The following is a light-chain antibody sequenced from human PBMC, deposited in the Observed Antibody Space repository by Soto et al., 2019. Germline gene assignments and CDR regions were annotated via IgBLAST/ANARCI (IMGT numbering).Light chain of an antibody. Sequence: RVMTKSPATLSPSPGERATHSCRASQRVSTNVAWYQQKPGQPPRLLIYGPSTRATDIPARFSGSGSGTAFTLTISSLQSEDFAVYYCQQHNNCPPWTFGQGTKVEIK. CDR3: QQHNNCPPWT. J-gene: IGKJ1*01. CDR1: QRVSTN. CDR2: GPS. V-gene: IGKV3-15*01.